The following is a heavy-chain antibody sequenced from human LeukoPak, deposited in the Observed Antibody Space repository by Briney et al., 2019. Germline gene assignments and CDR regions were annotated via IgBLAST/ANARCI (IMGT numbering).Heavy chain of an antibody. V-gene: IGHV3-21*01. CDR3: ARGFYVWYAFDI. D-gene: IGHD3-16*01. CDR2: ISSSSSYI. J-gene: IGHJ3*02. Sequence: GGSLRLSCAASGFTFSSYAMSWVRQAPGKGLEWVSSISSSSSYIYYADSVKGRFTISRDTAKNSLYLQMNSLRAEDTAVYYCARGFYVWYAFDIWGQGTMVTVSS. CDR1: GFTFSSYA.